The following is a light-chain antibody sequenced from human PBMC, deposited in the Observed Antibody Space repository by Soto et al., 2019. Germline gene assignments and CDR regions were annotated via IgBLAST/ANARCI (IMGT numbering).Light chain of an antibody. CDR1: SSDVGTYNY. J-gene: IGLJ1*01. CDR2: DVT. CDR3: CSYAGSYTHV. Sequence: QSVLTQPRSVSGSPGQSVTISCTGTSSDVGTYNYVSWYQQHPGKAPKLIIYDVTKWPSGVPDRFSGSKSGNTASLTTSGLQAEDEADYYCCSYAGSYTHVFGTGTKVTVL. V-gene: IGLV2-11*01.